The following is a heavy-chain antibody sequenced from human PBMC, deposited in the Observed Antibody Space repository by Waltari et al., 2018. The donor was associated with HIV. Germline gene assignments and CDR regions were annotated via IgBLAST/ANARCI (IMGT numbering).Heavy chain of an antibody. V-gene: IGHV4-34*01. CDR1: GGSFSDYY. CDR3: ARALRYSDWSQNSYGLDV. D-gene: IGHD3-9*01. CDR2: INHRGRG. Sequence: QLQLQQWGARLVKASETLSLTCAVNGGSFSDYYWTWVRQPAGEGLEWIGHINHRGRGNYNPSLEGRLSRSVDTSKNQVSLTLNSVTAADTGVYYCARALRYSDWSQNSYGLDVWGQGTPVTVSS. J-gene: IGHJ6*02.